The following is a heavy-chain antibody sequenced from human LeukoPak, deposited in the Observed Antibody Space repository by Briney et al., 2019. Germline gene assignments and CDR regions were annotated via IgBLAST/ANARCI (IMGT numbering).Heavy chain of an antibody. CDR3: ARVPSTTHFDY. CDR1: GGSIRSGDYY. D-gene: IGHD1-26*01. V-gene: IGHV4-30-4*01. Sequence: SQTLSLTCTVSGGSIRSGDYYWSWIRQPPGKGLEWIGYIYYSGSTYYNPSLKSRVTISVDTSKNQFSLKLSSVTAADTAVYYCARVPSTTHFDYWGQGTLVTVSS. J-gene: IGHJ4*02. CDR2: IYYSGST.